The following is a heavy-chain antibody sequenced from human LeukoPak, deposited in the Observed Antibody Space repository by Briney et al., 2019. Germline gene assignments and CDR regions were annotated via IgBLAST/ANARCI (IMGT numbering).Heavy chain of an antibody. V-gene: IGHV3-21*01. J-gene: IGHJ4*02. CDR2: ISSSSSYI. D-gene: IGHD2-2*01. CDR3: ARDRGRSNSYCSSTSCLPWAFDY. Sequence: PGGSLRLSCAASGFTFSSYSMNWVRQAPGKGLEWVSSISSSSSYIYYADSVKGRFTISRDNAKNSLYLQMNSLRAEDTAVYYCARDRGRSNSYCSSTSCLPWAFDYWGQGTLVTVSS. CDR1: GFTFSSYS.